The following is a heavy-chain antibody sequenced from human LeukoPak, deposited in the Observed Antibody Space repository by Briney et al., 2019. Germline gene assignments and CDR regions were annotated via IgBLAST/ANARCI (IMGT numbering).Heavy chain of an antibody. D-gene: IGHD6-13*01. CDR3: ARGPRYSSSWYLYFDY. V-gene: IGHV1-2*02. CDR2: INPNSGGT. CDR1: GYTFTGYY. J-gene: IGHJ4*02. Sequence: ASVKVSCRASGYTFTGYYMHWVRQAPGQGLEWMGWINPNSGGTNYAQKFQGRVTMTRDTSISTAYMELSRLRSDDTAVYYCARGPRYSSSWYLYFDYWGQGTLVTVSS.